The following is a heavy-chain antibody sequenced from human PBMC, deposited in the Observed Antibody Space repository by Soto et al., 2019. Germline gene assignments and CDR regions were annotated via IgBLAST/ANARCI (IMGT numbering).Heavy chain of an antibody. D-gene: IGHD3-10*01. CDR1: GYTFTNYY. CDR3: ARDSVTLVRGVIRFDS. V-gene: IGHV1-46*01. Sequence: QVQLVQSGAEVKKPGASVKVSCKASGYTFTNYYVHWVRQAPGQGLEWMGMITPSGGGTSYAQKFQGRVTMTTDTSTSTVYMELRSLRSEDMAVYYCARDSVTLVRGVIRFDSWGQGTLVTVSS. J-gene: IGHJ4*02. CDR2: ITPSGGGT.